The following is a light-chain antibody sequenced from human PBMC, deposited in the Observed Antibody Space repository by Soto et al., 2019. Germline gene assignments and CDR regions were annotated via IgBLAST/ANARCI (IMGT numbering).Light chain of an antibody. V-gene: IGKV1D-16*01. J-gene: IGKJ1*01. Sequence: IQTTQSPSSVSASVGDRVTITCRASQDVSTWVAWYQRRPGKAPKLLMYATSTLQSGVPSRFSGSGSGTDFTLTISSLQPDDFATYYCQQYNSYSLTFGQGTKVDIK. CDR1: QDVSTW. CDR3: QQYNSYSLT. CDR2: ATS.